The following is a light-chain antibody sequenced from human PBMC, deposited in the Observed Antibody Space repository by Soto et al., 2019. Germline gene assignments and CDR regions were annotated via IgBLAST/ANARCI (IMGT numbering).Light chain of an antibody. V-gene: IGLV1-40*01. CDR2: GSN. CDR3: QHYDNALSALV. CDR1: SSHIGSGYD. Sequence: QSVLTQPPSVSGAPGQTVTPPSTRSSSHIGSGYDVHWYQQLPGTAPKLLIYGSNGRPSGVPVRFSGSKSATSASLAITGLEAEDEADYYCQHYDNALSALVFGGGTKLTVL. J-gene: IGLJ2*01.